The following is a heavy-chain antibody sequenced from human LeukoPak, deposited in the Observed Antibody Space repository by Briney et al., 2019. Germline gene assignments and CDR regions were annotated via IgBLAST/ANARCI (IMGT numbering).Heavy chain of an antibody. D-gene: IGHD2-21*02. CDR3: ARNPGRTAPDDY. V-gene: IGHV1-2*02. CDR2: INPNSGGT. J-gene: IGHJ4*02. Sequence: VASVKVSCKASGYTFTDYYMHWVRQAPGQGIEWMGWINPNSGGTNYAQKFQGRVTMTRDTSISTAFMELSRLRSDDTAVYYCARNPGRTAPDDYWGQGTLVTVSS. CDR1: GYTFTDYY.